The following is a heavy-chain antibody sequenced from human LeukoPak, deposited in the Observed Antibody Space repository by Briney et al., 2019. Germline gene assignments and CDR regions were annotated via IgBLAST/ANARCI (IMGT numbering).Heavy chain of an antibody. V-gene: IGHV3-9*01. CDR1: GFTFDDYA. Sequence: PGGSLRLSCAASGFTFDDYAMHWVRQAPGKGLEWVSGISWNSGSIGYADSVKGRFTISRDNAKNSLYLQMNSLRAEDTALYYCAKDGGPSGYSYAFDYWGQGTLVTVSS. J-gene: IGHJ4*02. D-gene: IGHD5-12*01. CDR2: ISWNSGSI. CDR3: AKDGGPSGYSYAFDY.